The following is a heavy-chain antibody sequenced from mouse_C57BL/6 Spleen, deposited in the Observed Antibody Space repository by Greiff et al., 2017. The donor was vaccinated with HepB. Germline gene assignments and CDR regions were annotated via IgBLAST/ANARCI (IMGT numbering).Heavy chain of an antibody. D-gene: IGHD3-2*02. Sequence: DVKLQESGPELVKPGASVKIPCKASGYTFTDYNMDWVKQSHGKSLEWIGDINPNNGGTIYNQKFKGKATLTVDKSSSTAYMELRSLTSEDTAVYYCARKEGSGYIFDYWGQGTTLTVSS. J-gene: IGHJ2*01. CDR1: GYTFTDYN. CDR2: INPNNGGT. V-gene: IGHV1-18*01. CDR3: ARKEGSGYIFDY.